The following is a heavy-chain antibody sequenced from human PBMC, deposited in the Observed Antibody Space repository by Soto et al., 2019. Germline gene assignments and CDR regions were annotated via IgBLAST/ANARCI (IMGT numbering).Heavy chain of an antibody. CDR3: AGLRPYYDYVWGSFLWFDP. D-gene: IGHD3-16*01. J-gene: IGHJ5*02. V-gene: IGHV4-61*01. Sequence: QVQLQESGPGLVKPSETLSLTCTVSGGSVSSGSYYWSWIRQPPGKGLEWIGYIYYSGSTNYNPSLKSRVTISVDTSKNQFSLKLSSVTAADTAVYYCAGLRPYYDYVWGSFLWFDPWGQGTLVTVSS. CDR2: IYYSGST. CDR1: GGSVSSGSYY.